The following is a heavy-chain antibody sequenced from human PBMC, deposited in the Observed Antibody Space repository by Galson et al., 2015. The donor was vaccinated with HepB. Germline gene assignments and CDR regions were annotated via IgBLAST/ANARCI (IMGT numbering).Heavy chain of an antibody. D-gene: IGHD2-2*01. CDR2: IKSKTDGGTT. CDR3: TTDPIIVVVPAAPVGY. J-gene: IGHJ4*02. CDR1: GFTFSNAW. V-gene: IGHV3-15*01. Sequence: SLRLACAASGFTFSNAWMSWVRQAPGKGLEWVGRIKSKTDGGTTDYAAPVKGRFTISRDDSKNTLYLQMNSLKTEDTAVYYCTTDPIIVVVPAAPVGYWGQGTLVTVSS.